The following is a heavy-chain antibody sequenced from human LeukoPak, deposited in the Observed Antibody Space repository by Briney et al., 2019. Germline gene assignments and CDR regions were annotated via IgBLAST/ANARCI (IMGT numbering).Heavy chain of an antibody. D-gene: IGHD5-24*01. Sequence: ASVKVSCEASGYTFTSDGISWVRQAPGQGREWGGWISAYNGDTNYAQKLQGRVTMTTDTSTSTAYTALRRLRSDDTAVYYCAGEPGGGFGHSSSYGMDVWGQRPTVTASS. CDR1: GYTFTSDG. V-gene: IGHV1-18*01. CDR2: ISAYNGDT. J-gene: IGHJ6*02. CDR3: AGEPGGGFGHSSSYGMDV.